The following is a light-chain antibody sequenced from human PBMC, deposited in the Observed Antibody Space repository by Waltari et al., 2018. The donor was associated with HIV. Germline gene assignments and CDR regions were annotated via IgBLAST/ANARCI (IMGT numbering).Light chain of an antibody. CDR2: EVS. CDR3: SSYTSSSTVV. J-gene: IGLJ2*01. CDR1: SSDVGGYNF. Sequence: QSALTQPASVSGSPGQSITISCPGTSSDVGGYNFVSWYQQPPGKAPKLMIYEVSNRPSGVSNRFSGSKSGNTASLTISGLQAEDEADYSCSSYTSSSTVVFGGGTKLTVL. V-gene: IGLV2-14*01.